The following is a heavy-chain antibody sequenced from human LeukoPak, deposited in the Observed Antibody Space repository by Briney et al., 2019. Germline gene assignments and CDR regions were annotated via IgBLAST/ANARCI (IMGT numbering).Heavy chain of an antibody. J-gene: IGHJ4*02. D-gene: IGHD3-10*01. CDR3: ARGRYYGSGSYYNAYYFDY. V-gene: IGHV4-34*01. Sequence: PETLSLTCAVYGGSFSGYYWSWIRQPPGKGLEWIGEINHSGSTNYNPSLKSRVTISVDTSKNQFSLKLSSVTAADTAVYYCARGRYYGSGSYYNAYYFDYWGQGTLVTVSS. CDR1: GGSFSGYY. CDR2: INHSGST.